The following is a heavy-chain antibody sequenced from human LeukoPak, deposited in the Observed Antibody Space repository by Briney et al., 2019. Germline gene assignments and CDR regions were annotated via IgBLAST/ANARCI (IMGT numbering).Heavy chain of an antibody. CDR3: ARDPRGYCIGGSCYSLPDWFDP. D-gene: IGHD2-15*01. CDR1: GFTFSSYA. V-gene: IGHV3-30-3*01. Sequence: GGSLRLSCAASGFTFSSYAMHWVRQAPGKGLEWVAVISYDGSNKYYADSVKGRFTISRDNAKNSLYLQMSSLRAEDTAVYYCARDPRGYCIGGSCYSLPDWFDPWGQGTLVTVSS. J-gene: IGHJ5*02. CDR2: ISYDGSNK.